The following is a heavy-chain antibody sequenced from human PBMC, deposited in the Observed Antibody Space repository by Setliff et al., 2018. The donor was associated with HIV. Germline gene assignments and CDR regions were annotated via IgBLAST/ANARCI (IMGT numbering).Heavy chain of an antibody. V-gene: IGHV5-51*01. CDR1: GDTFITYW. CDR2: IYPGDSDT. Sequence: GESLKISCQGLGDTFITYWIGWVRQMPGKGLEWMGIIYPGDSDTRYSPSFQGQVTISADMTISTAYLQWSTLKASDTAMYYCARHRLSRNGYGIPILDYWGPGTLVTVSS. J-gene: IGHJ4*02. CDR3: ARHRLSRNGYGIPILDY. D-gene: IGHD5-12*01.